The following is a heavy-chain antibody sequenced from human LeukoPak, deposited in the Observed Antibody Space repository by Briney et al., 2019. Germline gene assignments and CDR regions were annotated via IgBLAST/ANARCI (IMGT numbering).Heavy chain of an antibody. CDR3: ARDWGSYLDY. CDR2: ISWNGGST. CDR1: GFAFSSYA. V-gene: IGHV3-43*02. D-gene: IGHD3-16*01. Sequence: GGSLRLSCAASGFAFSSYAMSWVRQAPGKGLEWVSLISWNGGSTFYADSVKGRFTISRDNSKNSLYLQMNSLKTEDTALYYCARDWGSYLDYWGQGTLVTVSS. J-gene: IGHJ4*02.